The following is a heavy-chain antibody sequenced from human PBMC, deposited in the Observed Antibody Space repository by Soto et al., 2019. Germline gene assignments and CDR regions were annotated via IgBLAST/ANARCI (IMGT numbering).Heavy chain of an antibody. Sequence: GGSLRLSCAASGFTFSSYAMSWVRQAPGKGLEWVSAISGSGGSTYYADSVKGRFTISRDNSKNTLYLQMNSLRAEDTAVYYCAKDSRVVEREIGSLHMNAEYFQHWGQGTLVTVSS. CDR1: GFTFSSYA. V-gene: IGHV3-23*01. D-gene: IGHD1-26*01. CDR2: ISGSGGST. J-gene: IGHJ1*01. CDR3: AKDSRVVEREIGSLHMNAEYFQH.